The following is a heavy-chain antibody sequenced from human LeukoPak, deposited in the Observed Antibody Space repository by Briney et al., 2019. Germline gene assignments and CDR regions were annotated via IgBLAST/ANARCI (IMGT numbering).Heavy chain of an antibody. Sequence: SETLPLTCAVYGGSFSGYYWSWIRQPPGKGLEWIGEINHSGSTNYNPSLKSRVTISVDRSKNQFSLKLSSVTAADTAVYYCARATGDDAFDIWGQGTMVTVSS. CDR2: INHSGST. J-gene: IGHJ3*02. D-gene: IGHD1-1*01. V-gene: IGHV4-34*01. CDR1: GGSFSGYY. CDR3: ARATGDDAFDI.